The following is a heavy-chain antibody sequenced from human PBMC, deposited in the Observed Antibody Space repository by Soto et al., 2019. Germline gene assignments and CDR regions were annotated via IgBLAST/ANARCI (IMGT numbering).Heavy chain of an antibody. V-gene: IGHV3-74*01. CDR2: INDDGIST. CDR1: GXTFSMYW. D-gene: IGHD1-1*01. Sequence: LRLSFAASGXTFSMYWMHWVRQVPGKGPEWVSRINDDGISTNYADSVKGRFTISRDNAKNTLYPQMNALRVEDTAVYYCTRGPRSTSTGTGAFWGQGTLVTVSS. CDR3: TRGPRSTSTGTGAF. J-gene: IGHJ4*02.